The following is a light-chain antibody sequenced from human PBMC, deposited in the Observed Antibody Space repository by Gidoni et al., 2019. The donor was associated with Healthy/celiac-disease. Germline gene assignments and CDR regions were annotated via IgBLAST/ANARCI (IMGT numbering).Light chain of an antibody. V-gene: IGKV1-39*01. J-gene: IGKJ4*01. CDR3: QQSYSTPLT. Sequence: DIQMTQSPSSLSASVGDRVTITFRASQSISSYLNWYQQKPGKPPKLRIYAASSLQSGVPSRFSGSGAGKDFTLTISSLQPEDFATYYWQQSYSTPLTFGGGTKVEIK. CDR1: QSISSY. CDR2: AAS.